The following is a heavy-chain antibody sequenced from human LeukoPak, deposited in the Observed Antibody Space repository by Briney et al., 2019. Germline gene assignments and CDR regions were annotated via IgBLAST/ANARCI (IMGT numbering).Heavy chain of an antibody. CDR1: GFIFSNYA. CDR2: ISGSGIST. V-gene: IGHV3-23*01. CDR3: AMASKITLVRGDFDY. D-gene: IGHD3-10*01. Sequence: GGSLRLSCVVSGFIFSNYAMTWVRQAPGKGLEWVSAISGSGISTYYADSVKGRFTISRDNSKNTLYLQMNTLRAEDTAVYYCAMASKITLVRGDFDYWGQGTLVTVSS. J-gene: IGHJ4*02.